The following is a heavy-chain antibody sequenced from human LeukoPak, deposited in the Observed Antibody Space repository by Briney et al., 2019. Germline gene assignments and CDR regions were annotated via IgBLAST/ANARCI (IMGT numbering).Heavy chain of an antibody. CDR1: GFTLRSHE. CDR2: ISSSGYTT. V-gene: IGHV3-48*03. Sequence: PGGSLRLSCAASGFTLRSHEMNWVRQAPGKGLEWISYISSSGYTTYYADSVKGRFTISRDTADNSVFLQMNSLRDDDTSIYYCARSPSTGYDHMDYWGRGTLVTVSS. D-gene: IGHD5-12*01. CDR3: ARSPSTGYDHMDY. J-gene: IGHJ4*02.